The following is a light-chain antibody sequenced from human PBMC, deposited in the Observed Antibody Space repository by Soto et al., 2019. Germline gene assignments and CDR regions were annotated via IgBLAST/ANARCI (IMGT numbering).Light chain of an antibody. CDR3: QSYDSSLSGL. J-gene: IGLJ2*01. Sequence: QSVLTQPPSVSGAPGQRVTISCTGSSSNIGAGYDVHWYQQLPGTAPKLLIYGNSNRPSGVPDRFSGSKSGTSASLAITGLQAEDEADYYSQSYDSSLSGLFGGGTKVTVL. CDR1: SSNIGAGYD. CDR2: GNS. V-gene: IGLV1-40*01.